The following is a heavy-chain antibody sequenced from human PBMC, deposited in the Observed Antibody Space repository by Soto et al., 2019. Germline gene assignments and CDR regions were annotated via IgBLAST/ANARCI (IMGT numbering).Heavy chain of an antibody. D-gene: IGHD3-9*01. J-gene: IGHJ6*02. CDR2: IWYDGSYK. CDR1: GFTFSNYG. V-gene: IGHV3-33*01. Sequence: PGGSLRLSCAASGFTFSNYGMHWVRQAPGKGLEWVAVIWYDGSYKYYADSVKGRFTISRDNSKNTLYLQMNSLRAEDTAVYCCARVLPLRYFDWSDHFYGMDVWGQGTTVTVSS. CDR3: ARVLPLRYFDWSDHFYGMDV.